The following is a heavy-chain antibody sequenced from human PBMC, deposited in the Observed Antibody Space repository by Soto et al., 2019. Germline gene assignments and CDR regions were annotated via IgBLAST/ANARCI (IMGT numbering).Heavy chain of an antibody. V-gene: IGHV4-31*11. CDR3: ARVATYYYDSSGYYPDY. J-gene: IGHJ4*02. CDR2: IYYSGST. Sequence: SETLSLTCAVSGGSISSGGYYWSWIRQHPGKGLEWIGCIYYSGSTYYNPSLKSRVTISLDTSKNQFSLKVSSVTAADSAIYYCARVATYYYDSSGYYPDYWGQGTLVTLSS. CDR1: GGSISSGGYY. D-gene: IGHD3-22*01.